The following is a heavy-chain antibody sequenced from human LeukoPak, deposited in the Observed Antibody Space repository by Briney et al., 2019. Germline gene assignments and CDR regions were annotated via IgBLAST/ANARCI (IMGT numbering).Heavy chain of an antibody. Sequence: PSETLSLTCTVSGGSISSQYWSWIRQPAGKGLEWFGRIYASGSTNYNPSLKSRVTMSVDTSKNQFSLKLSSVTAADTAVFYCTKDTYCSGTTCNGGPGDYWGPGILGTVSS. J-gene: IGHJ4*02. CDR2: IYASGST. CDR3: TKDTYCSGTTCNGGPGDY. CDR1: GGSISSQY. V-gene: IGHV4-4*07. D-gene: IGHD2-2*01.